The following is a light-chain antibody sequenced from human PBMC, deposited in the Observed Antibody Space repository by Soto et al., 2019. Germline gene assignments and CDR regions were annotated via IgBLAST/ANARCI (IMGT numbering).Light chain of an antibody. CDR2: EVS. J-gene: IGLJ2*01. V-gene: IGLV2-8*01. Sequence: QSVLTQPPSASGSPGQSVTISCTGTSSDVGGYNYVSWYQHHPGKAPKLMIYEVSKRPSGVPDRVSGSKSGNTASLTVSGLQAEDEADYYCSSYAGSNNLVFGGGTKLTVL. CDR1: SSDVGGYNY. CDR3: SSYAGSNNLV.